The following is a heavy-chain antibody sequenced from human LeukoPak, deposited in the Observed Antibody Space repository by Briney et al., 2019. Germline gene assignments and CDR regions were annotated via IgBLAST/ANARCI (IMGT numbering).Heavy chain of an antibody. J-gene: IGHJ3*02. Sequence: ASVKVSCKASGYTFTGYYMHWVRQAPGQGLEGMGWINPNSGGTNYAQKFQGWVTMTMDTSISTAYMELCRLRSDDTAVYYCARDLSAGGSPEGKNTFDIWGQGTMVTVSS. D-gene: IGHD6-13*01. V-gene: IGHV1-2*04. CDR1: GYTFTGYY. CDR2: INPNSGGT. CDR3: ARDLSAGGSPEGKNTFDI.